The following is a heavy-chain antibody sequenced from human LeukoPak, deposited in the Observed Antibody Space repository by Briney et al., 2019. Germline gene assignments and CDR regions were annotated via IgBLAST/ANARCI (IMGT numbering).Heavy chain of an antibody. D-gene: IGHD4-17*01. CDR2: INPYNGNI. CDR1: GYTFTSYG. J-gene: IGHJ4*02. CDR3: AREIYGRFDY. V-gene: IGHV1-18*01. Sequence: ASVKVSCKASGYTFTSYGISWVRHAPGQGPECMGWINPYNGNINYALKVQGRVTMTTDTFTSTAYLELRSLGSDDTAIYYCAREIYGRFDYWGQGTLVTVSS.